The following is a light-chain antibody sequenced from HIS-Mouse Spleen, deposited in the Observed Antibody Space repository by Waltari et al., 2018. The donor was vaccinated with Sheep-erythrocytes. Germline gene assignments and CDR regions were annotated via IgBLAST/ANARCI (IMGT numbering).Light chain of an antibody. CDR1: SSNVGGYNI. CDR2: DVS. Sequence: SALTQPASLPGSPGRSITIPCTGTSSNVGGYNIVSWYQQHPGKAPKLMIYDVSNRPSGVSNRFSGSKSGNTASLTISGLQAEDEADYYCSSYTSSSTWVFGGGTKLTVL. J-gene: IGLJ3*02. V-gene: IGLV2-14*03. CDR3: SSYTSSSTWV.